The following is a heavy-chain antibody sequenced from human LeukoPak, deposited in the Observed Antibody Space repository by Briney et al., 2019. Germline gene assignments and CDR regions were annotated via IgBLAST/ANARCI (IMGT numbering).Heavy chain of an antibody. CDR1: GFTFSNYW. J-gene: IGHJ4*02. CDR2: IKEDGSEK. D-gene: IGHD6-13*01. CDR3: ARDLVAAAGTVPDY. V-gene: IGHV3-7*01. Sequence: GGSLRLSCAASGFTFSNYWMSWVRQAPGKGLEWVANIKEDGSEKYYVDSVKGRFTISRDNSKNTLYLQMSSLRAEDTAVYYCARDLVAAAGTVPDYWGQGTLVTASS.